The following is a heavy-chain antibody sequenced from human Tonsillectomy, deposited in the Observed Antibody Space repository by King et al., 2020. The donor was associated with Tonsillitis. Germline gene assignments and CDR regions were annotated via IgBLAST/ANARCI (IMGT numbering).Heavy chain of an antibody. CDR3: ARDKTPAAGGYDSIFDY. V-gene: IGHV3-21*01. CDR2: ISSSGYI. Sequence: VQLVESGGGLVKPGGSLRLSCAASGFTFSSYSMNWVRQAPGKGLEWISSISSSGYIYYADSVKGRFTISRDNAKNSLYLQMNSLRAEDTAVYYCARDKTPAAGGYDSIFDYWGQGTLVTVSS. D-gene: IGHD5-12*01. J-gene: IGHJ4*02. CDR1: GFTFSSYS.